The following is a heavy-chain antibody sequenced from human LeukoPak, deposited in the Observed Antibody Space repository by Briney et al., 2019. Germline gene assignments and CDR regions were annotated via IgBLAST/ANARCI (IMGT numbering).Heavy chain of an antibody. V-gene: IGHV4-39*01. CDR3: ASAATVTVGRVGYYYYGMDV. Sequence: SETLSLTCTVSGGSISSSSYYWGWIRQPPGKGLEWIGSIYYSGSTYYNPSLKSRVTISVDTSKNQFSLKLSSVTAADTAVYYCASAATVTVGRVGYYYYGMDVWGQGTTVTVSS. CDR2: IYYSGST. D-gene: IGHD4-17*01. CDR1: GGSISSSSYY. J-gene: IGHJ6*02.